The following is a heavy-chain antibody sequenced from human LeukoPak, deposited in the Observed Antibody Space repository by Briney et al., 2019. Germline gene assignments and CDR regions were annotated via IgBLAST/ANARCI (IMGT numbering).Heavy chain of an antibody. CDR1: GFTFSSYE. Sequence: GGSLRLSCAASGFTFSSYEMNWVRQAPGKGLEGVSYISSSGSTIYYADSVKGRFTISRDNAKNSLYLQMNSLRAEDTAVYYCARTSFFKYGSGSYYHRGTFDYWGQGTLVTVSS. V-gene: IGHV3-48*03. CDR2: ISSSGSTI. D-gene: IGHD3-10*01. J-gene: IGHJ4*02. CDR3: ARTSFFKYGSGSYYHRGTFDY.